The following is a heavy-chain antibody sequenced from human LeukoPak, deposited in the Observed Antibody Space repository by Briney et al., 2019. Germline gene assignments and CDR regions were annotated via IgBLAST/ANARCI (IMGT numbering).Heavy chain of an antibody. Sequence: SETLSLTCTVSGGSISSYYWSWIRQPPGKGLEWIGYIYYSGSTNYNPSLKSRVTISVDTSKNQFSLKLSSVTAADTAVYYCARHAYSSGWPDSWGQGTLVTVSA. CDR1: GGSISSYY. CDR2: IYYSGST. D-gene: IGHD6-19*01. J-gene: IGHJ4*02. V-gene: IGHV4-59*08. CDR3: ARHAYSSGWPDS.